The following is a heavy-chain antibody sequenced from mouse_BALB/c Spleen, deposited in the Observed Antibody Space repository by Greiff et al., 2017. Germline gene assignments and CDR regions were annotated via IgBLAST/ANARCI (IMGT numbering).Heavy chain of an antibody. J-gene: IGHJ3*01. CDR2: INPYNGGT. Sequence: VQLKQSGPELVKPGASMKISCKASGYSFTGYTMNWVKQSHGKNLEWIGLINPYNGGTSYNQKFKGKATLTVDKSSSTAYMELLSLTSEDSAVYYCARLEGYDPAWFAYWGQGTLVTVSA. D-gene: IGHD2-2*01. V-gene: IGHV1-18*01. CDR3: ARLEGYDPAWFAY. CDR1: GYSFTGYT.